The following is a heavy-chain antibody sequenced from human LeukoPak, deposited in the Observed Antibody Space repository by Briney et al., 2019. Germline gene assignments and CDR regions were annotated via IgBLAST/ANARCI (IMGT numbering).Heavy chain of an antibody. CDR1: GGSISSYY. CDR3: ARDRIAAAAPTLLDAFDI. J-gene: IGHJ3*02. Sequence: KPSETLSLTCTVSGGSISSYYWSWIRQPAGKGLEWTGRIYSSGSTNYNPSLKSRVTMSVDTSKNQFSLKLSSVTAADTAVYYCARDRIAAAAPTLLDAFDIWGQGTMVTVSS. D-gene: IGHD6-13*01. CDR2: IYSSGST. V-gene: IGHV4-4*07.